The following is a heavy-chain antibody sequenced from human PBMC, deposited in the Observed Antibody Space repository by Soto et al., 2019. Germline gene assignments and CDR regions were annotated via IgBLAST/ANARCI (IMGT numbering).Heavy chain of an antibody. J-gene: IGHJ2*01. Sequence: QVQLVQSGAEVKKPGSSVKVSCKASGGTFRNYTVIWVRQAPGQGLEWMGGIIPMFGTGNYAQRLQGRVTITADESKNTGSMELNSLRSDDTAVYYCASAGSMSPADVWGRGTLVTVSS. CDR3: ASAGSMSPADV. D-gene: IGHD2-2*01. V-gene: IGHV1-69*12. CDR1: GGTFRNYT. CDR2: IIPMFGTG.